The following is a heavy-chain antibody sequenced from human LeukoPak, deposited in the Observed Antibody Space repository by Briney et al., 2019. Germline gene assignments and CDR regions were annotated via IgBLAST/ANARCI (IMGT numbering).Heavy chain of an antibody. J-gene: IGHJ5*02. Sequence: GGSLRLSCAASGFTFSSYXXXXXXXXXGXXXXXXXSXXXXXXYIYYADSVKGLXXXSXXXXXXSLYLQMNSLRAEDTAVYYCARGPLVVVVAATEYWFDPWGQGTLVTVSS. CDR1: GFTFSSYX. D-gene: IGHD2-15*01. CDR3: ARGPLVVVVAATEYWFDP. V-gene: IGHV3-21*01. CDR2: XXXXXXYI.